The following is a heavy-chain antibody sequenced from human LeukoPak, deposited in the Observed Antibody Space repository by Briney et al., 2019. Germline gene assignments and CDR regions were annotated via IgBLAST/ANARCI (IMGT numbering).Heavy chain of an antibody. J-gene: IGHJ3*02. CDR1: GYTFTGYY. CDR2: INPNSGGT. Sequence: EASVKVSCKASGYTFTGYYMHWVRQAPGQGLEWMGWINPNSGGTNYAQKFQGRVTMTRNTSISTAYMELSSLRSEDTAVYYCARSWSSSWHDAFDIWGQGTMVTVSS. D-gene: IGHD6-13*01. CDR3: ARSWSSSWHDAFDI. V-gene: IGHV1-2*02.